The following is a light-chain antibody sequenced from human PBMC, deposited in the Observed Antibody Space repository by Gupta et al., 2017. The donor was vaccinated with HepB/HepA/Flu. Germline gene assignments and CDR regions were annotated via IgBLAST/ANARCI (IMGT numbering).Light chain of an antibody. CDR2: GAS. Sequence: EIVMTQSPVTLSVSPGERATLSCRASQSVRSNLAWYQQKPGQTPRLLIYGASTRATGIPARFSGSASGTEFTLTISILQSEDFAVYHCQQDNSWPRAFGQGTKVEIK. V-gene: IGKV3-15*01. J-gene: IGKJ1*01. CDR3: QQDNSWPRA. CDR1: QSVRSN.